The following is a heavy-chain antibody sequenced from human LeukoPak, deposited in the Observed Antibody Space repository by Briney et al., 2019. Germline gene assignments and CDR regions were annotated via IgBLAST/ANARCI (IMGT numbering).Heavy chain of an antibody. V-gene: IGHV1-18*01. CDR1: GYTFTSYG. CDR3: ARVGSPGGLWGPFDEDY. Sequence: ASVKVSCKASGYTFTSYGFSWVRQAPGQGLEWMGWISAYNGNTNYAQKLQGRVTMTTDTSTSTAYMELRSLRSDDTAVYYCARVGSPGGLWGPFDEDYWGQGTLVAVSS. J-gene: IGHJ4*02. D-gene: IGHD7-27*01. CDR2: ISAYNGNT.